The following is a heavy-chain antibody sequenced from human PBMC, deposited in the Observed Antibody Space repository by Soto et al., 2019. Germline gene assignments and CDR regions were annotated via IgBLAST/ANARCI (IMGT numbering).Heavy chain of an antibody. CDR2: ISGSGGST. J-gene: IGHJ4*02. Sequence: GGSLRLSCAASGFTFSSYAMSWVRQAPGKGLEWVSAISGSGGSTYYADSVKGRFTISRDNSKNTLYLQMNSLRAEDTAVYYCASKNGADILTGYLAAPDFLYFDYWGQGTLVTVSS. D-gene: IGHD3-9*01. V-gene: IGHV3-23*01. CDR3: ASKNGADILTGYLAAPDFLYFDY. CDR1: GFTFSSYA.